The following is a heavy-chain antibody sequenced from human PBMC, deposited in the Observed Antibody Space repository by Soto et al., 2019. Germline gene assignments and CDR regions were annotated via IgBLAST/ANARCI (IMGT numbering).Heavy chain of an antibody. CDR3: ARDKVAARLGNYYYYMDV. J-gene: IGHJ6*03. V-gene: IGHV1-69*04. CDR1: GGTFSSYT. Sequence: SVKVSCKASGGTFSSYTISWVRQAPGQGLEWMGRIIPILGIANYAQKFQGRVTITADKSTSTAYMELSSLRSEDTAVYYCARDKVAARLGNYYYYMDVWGKGATVTVSS. CDR2: IIPILGIA. D-gene: IGHD6-6*01.